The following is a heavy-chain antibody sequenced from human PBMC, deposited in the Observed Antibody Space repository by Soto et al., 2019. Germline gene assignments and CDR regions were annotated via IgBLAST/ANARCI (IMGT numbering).Heavy chain of an antibody. J-gene: IGHJ4*02. V-gene: IGHV3-33*01. Sequence: QVQLVESGGGVVQPGRSLRLSCAASGFTFSSYGMHWVRQAPGKGLEWVTVAWYDGRNKYYADSVKGRFTISRDNSKNTVYRQMNNLRAEDTAVYYCARDKGVGGSALGDYWGQGTLVTVSS. CDR3: ARDKGVGGSALGDY. D-gene: IGHD1-26*01. CDR1: GFTFSSYG. CDR2: AWYDGRNK.